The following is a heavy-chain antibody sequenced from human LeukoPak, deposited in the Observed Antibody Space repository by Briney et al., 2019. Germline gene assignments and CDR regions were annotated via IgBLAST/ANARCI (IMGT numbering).Heavy chain of an antibody. V-gene: IGHV4-39*07. CDR2: IFYNGRT. J-gene: IGHJ5*01. Sequence: SETLSLTCNVSGDSIGRSTYYWGWVRQTPEKGLEWIGSIFYNGRTYYTPSLQSRVIMSLDTSKNQFSLRLTSVTAADTAVYYCARQVAVVEPTDPNWFDSWGQGTLVTISS. CDR1: GDSIGRSTYY. D-gene: IGHD2-21*01. CDR3: ARQVAVVEPTDPNWFDS.